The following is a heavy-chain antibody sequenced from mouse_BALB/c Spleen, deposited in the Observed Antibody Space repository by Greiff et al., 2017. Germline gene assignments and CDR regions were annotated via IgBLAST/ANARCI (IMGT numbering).Heavy chain of an antibody. CDR3: ARQLGLDYAMDY. J-gene: IGHJ4*01. CDR1: GYAFTNYL. V-gene: IGHV1-54*01. CDR2: INPGSGGT. D-gene: IGHD3-1*01. Sequence: VQRVESGAELVRPGTSVKVSCKASGYAFTNYLIEWVKQRPGQGLEWIGVINPGSGGTNYNEKFKGKATLTADKSSSTAYMQLSSLTSDDSAVYFCARQLGLDYAMDYWGQGTSVTVSS.